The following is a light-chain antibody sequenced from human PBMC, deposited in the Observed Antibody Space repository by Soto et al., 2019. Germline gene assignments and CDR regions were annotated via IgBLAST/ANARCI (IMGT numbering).Light chain of an antibody. CDR3: QQRSNWPPT. V-gene: IGKV3-11*01. CDR1: QSVSSY. CDR2: DAS. J-gene: IGKJ2*01. Sequence: EIVLTQSPATLSLSPGERATLSCRASQSVSSYLAWYQQTPGQAPRLLIYDASNRATGIPARFSGSGSGTDFTLTISSLEPEAFAVYYCQQRSNWPPTFGQGTKLEIK.